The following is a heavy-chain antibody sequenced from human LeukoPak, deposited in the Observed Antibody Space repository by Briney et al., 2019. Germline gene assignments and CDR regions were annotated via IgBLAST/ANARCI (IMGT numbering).Heavy chain of an antibody. CDR1: GFTFSSYW. D-gene: IGHD5-12*01. Sequence: TGGSLRLSCAASGFTFSSYWMTWVRQAPGKGLEWVANIKQDGSETFYVDSVKGRFTISRDNAKYSLYLQMNSLRAEDTAVYYCAGSSGYDDQGPPFDYWGQGTLVTVSS. CDR3: AGSSGYDDQGPPFDY. V-gene: IGHV3-7*01. CDR2: IKQDGSET. J-gene: IGHJ4*02.